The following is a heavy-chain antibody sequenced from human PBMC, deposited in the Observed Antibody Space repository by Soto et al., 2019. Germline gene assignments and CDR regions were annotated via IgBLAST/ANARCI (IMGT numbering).Heavy chain of an antibody. CDR2: IYYSGST. V-gene: IGHV4-59*01. CDR3: ARETGGWFDP. D-gene: IGHD3-10*01. J-gene: IGHJ5*02. Sequence: QVQLQESGPGLVKPSETLSLTCTVSGGSISSYYWSWIRQPPGKGLEWIGYIYYSGSTNYNPSLKSRVTISVDPSKNQFSLKLSSVTAADTAVYYCARETGGWFDPWGQGTLVTVSS. CDR1: GGSISSYY.